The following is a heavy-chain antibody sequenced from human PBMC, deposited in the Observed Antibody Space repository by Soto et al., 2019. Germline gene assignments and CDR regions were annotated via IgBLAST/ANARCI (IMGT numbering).Heavy chain of an antibody. J-gene: IGHJ6*03. CDR2: IRSKAYGGTT. V-gene: IGHV3-49*03. CDR1: GFTFGDYA. Sequence: GGSLRLSCTASGFTFGDYAMSWFRQAPGKGLEWVGFIRSKAYGGTTEYAASVKGRFTISRDDSKSIAYLQMNSLKTEDTAVYYCTRAATDTAMAKPYYYYYMDVWGKGTTVTVSS. CDR3: TRAATDTAMAKPYYYYYMDV. D-gene: IGHD5-18*01.